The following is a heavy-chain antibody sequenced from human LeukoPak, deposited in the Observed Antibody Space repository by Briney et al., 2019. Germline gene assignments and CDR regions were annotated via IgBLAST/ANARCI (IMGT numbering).Heavy chain of an antibody. CDR3: AKEQGNWGVDESYYFDY. V-gene: IGHV3-33*06. CDR1: GFTFSSYG. Sequence: PGRSLRLSCAASGFTFSSYGMHWVRQAPGKGLEWVAVIWYDGSNKYYADSVKGRFTISRDNSKNTLYLQMNSLRAEDTAVYYCAKEQGNWGVDESYYFDYWGQGTLVTVSS. CDR2: IWYDGSNK. J-gene: IGHJ4*02. D-gene: IGHD7-27*01.